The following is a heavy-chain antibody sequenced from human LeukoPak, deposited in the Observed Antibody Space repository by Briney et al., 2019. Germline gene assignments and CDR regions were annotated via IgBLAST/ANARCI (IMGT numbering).Heavy chain of an antibody. J-gene: IGHJ4*02. CDR2: IYYSGST. CDR1: GGSISSGGYS. CDR3: ARASPAAAGTDY. D-gene: IGHD6-13*01. V-gene: IGHV4-31*11. Sequence: SQTLSLTCAVSGGSISSGGYSWSWIRQHPGKGLEWIGYIYYSGSTYYNPSLKSRVTISVDTSKNQFSLKLSSVTAADTAVYYCARASPAAAGTDYWGQGTLVTVSS.